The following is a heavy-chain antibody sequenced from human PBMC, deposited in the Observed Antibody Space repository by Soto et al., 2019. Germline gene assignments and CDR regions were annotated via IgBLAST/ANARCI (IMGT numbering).Heavy chain of an antibody. CDR1: GYSFTSYW. V-gene: IGHV5-51*01. J-gene: IGHJ3*02. CDR2: IYPGDSDA. CDR3: ARRGYCSGGSYFSASFDI. Sequence: PGESLKISCKGSGYSFTSYWIGWVRQMPGKGLEWMGIIYPGDSDARYSPSFQGQVTISADKSISTAYLQWSSLKASDTAMYYCARRGYCSGGSYFSASFDIWGQGTMVTVSS. D-gene: IGHD2-15*01.